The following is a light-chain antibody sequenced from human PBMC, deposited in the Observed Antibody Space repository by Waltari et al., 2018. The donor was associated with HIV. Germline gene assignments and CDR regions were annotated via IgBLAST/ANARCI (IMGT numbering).Light chain of an antibody. Sequence: DIQMTQSPSSLSASVGDRVTLSCRASQTVNNKLNWYQQKPGEAPKVVIYDASTWESGVPARFRGGGSRTDFTLTITSLQLDDFATYFCQQCFSYPRTFGPGTKVDI. CDR2: DAS. CDR3: QQCFSYPRT. J-gene: IGKJ1*01. V-gene: IGKV1-39*01. CDR1: QTVNNK.